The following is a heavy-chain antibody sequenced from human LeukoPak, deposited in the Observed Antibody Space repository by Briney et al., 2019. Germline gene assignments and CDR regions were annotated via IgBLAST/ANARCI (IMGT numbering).Heavy chain of an antibody. V-gene: IGHV4-4*07. D-gene: IGHD6-13*01. Sequence: SETLSLTCTVSGGSISSYYWSWIRQPAGKGLEWIGRIYTSGSTNYNPSLKSRVTMSVDTSKNQFSLKLSSVTAADTAVYYCARDPVAAAGTVPYYYFDYWGQGTLVTVSS. CDR1: GGSISSYY. J-gene: IGHJ4*02. CDR3: ARDPVAAAGTVPYYYFDY. CDR2: IYTSGST.